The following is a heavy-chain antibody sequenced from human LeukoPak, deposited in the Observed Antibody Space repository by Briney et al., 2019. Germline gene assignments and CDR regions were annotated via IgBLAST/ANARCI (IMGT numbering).Heavy chain of an antibody. D-gene: IGHD3-22*01. CDR1: GYTFTSYG. V-gene: IGHV1-69*04. CDR3: ARGGYYDSSGYYYRDY. CDR2: IIPILGIA. J-gene: IGHJ4*02. Sequence: SVKVSCKASGYTFTSYGISWVRQAPGQGLGWMGRIIPILGIANYAQKFQGRVTITADKSTSTAYMELSSLRSEDTAVYYCARGGYYDSSGYYYRDYWGQGTLVTVSS.